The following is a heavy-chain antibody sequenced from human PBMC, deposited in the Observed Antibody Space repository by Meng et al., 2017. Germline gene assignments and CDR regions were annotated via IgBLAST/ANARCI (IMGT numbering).Heavy chain of an antibody. J-gene: IGHJ4*02. CDR2: IYHSGST. CDR1: CGSIGSGYW. Sequence: HVRVQEPGPGLVKPSGTLSLPCAVSCGSIGSGYWLSCVRQPPGKGLEWIGEIYHSGSTNYNPSLKSRVTISVDKSKNQFSLKLSSVTAADTAVYYCARWVPEDTAMGAYYFDYWGQGTLVTVSS. V-gene: IGHV4-4*02. D-gene: IGHD5-18*01. CDR3: ARWVPEDTAMGAYYFDY.